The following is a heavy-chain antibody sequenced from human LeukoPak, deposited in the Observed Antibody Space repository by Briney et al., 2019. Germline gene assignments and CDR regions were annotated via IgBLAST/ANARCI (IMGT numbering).Heavy chain of an antibody. CDR1: GYTFTGYY. D-gene: IGHD2-8*02. CDR3: ARDSTGDAFDI. Sequence: GASVKVSFKASGYTFTGYYMHWVRQAPGQGLEWMGWINPNSGGTNYAQKFQGWVTMTRDTSISTAYMELSRLRSDDTAVYYCARDSTGDAFDIWGQGTMVTVSS. J-gene: IGHJ3*02. V-gene: IGHV1-2*04. CDR2: INPNSGGT.